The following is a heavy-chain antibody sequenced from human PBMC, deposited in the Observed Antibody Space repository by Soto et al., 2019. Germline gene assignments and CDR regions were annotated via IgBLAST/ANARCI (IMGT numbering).Heavy chain of an antibody. Sequence: ASVKVSCKASGGTFSSYAISWVRQAPGQGLEWMGGIIPIFGTANYAQKFQGRVTITADESTSTAYMELSSPRSEDTAVYYCAREARELFCSSTSCYLPATIFGVVGGMDVWVQGTTVTVSS. CDR1: GGTFSSYA. D-gene: IGHD2-2*01. J-gene: IGHJ6*02. CDR2: IIPIFGTA. CDR3: AREARELFCSSTSCYLPATIFGVVGGMDV. V-gene: IGHV1-69*13.